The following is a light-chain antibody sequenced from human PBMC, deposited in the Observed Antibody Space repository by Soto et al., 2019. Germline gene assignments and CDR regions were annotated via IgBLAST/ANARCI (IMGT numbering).Light chain of an antibody. V-gene: IGLV1-40*01. CDR2: GDS. Sequence: QSVLTQPPSVSGASGQRVTISCTGSSSNIGANYDVHWYQHLPGTAPKLLISGDSNRPSGVPDRFSGSKSGTSASLGITGLQAEDEADYYCQSYDSSLRGWVFGGGTQLTVL. CDR1: SSNIGANYD. CDR3: QSYDSSLRGWV. J-gene: IGLJ3*02.